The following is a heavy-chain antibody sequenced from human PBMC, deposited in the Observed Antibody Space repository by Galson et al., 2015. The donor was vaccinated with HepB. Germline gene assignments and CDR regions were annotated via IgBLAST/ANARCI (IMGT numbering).Heavy chain of an antibody. CDR1: GFTFSSYG. CDR2: ISYDGSNK. J-gene: IGHJ3*02. Sequence: SLRLSCAASGFTFSSYGMHWVRQAPGKGLEWVAVISYDGSNKYYADSVKGRFTISRDNSKNTLYLQMNSLRAEDTAVYYCAKSIGSWYPNAFDIWGQGTMVTVSS. D-gene: IGHD6-13*01. V-gene: IGHV3-30*18. CDR3: AKSIGSWYPNAFDI.